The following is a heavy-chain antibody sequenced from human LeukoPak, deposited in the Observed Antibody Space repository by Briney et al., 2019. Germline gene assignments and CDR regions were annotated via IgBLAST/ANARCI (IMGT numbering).Heavy chain of an antibody. CDR1: GGSISGYY. V-gene: IGHV4-59*08. Sequence: SETLSLTCIVSGGSISGYYWSWIRQPPGKGLEWVGSIYYSGSAANYNPSLESRVMTSVDTSKNQFSLQVNSVTAADTAVYYCARDISGGSHAFDIWGQGTMVTVSS. D-gene: IGHD3-3*02. J-gene: IGHJ3*02. CDR2: IYYSGSAA. CDR3: ARDISGGSHAFDI.